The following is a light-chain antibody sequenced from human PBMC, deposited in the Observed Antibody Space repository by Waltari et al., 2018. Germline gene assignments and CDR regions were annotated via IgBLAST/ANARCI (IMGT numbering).Light chain of an antibody. Sequence: DIVMTQTPLSLSVTPGQPAAISCKSDQSLLDKDGKTYLYWYLQKSGQSPQLLIYEVSKRFSGVPDRFSGSGSGTNFTLKISRLEAEDVGVYYCMQSLQLPLTFGGGTKVEIE. CDR2: EVS. J-gene: IGKJ4*01. CDR3: MQSLQLPLT. CDR1: QSLLDKDGKTY. V-gene: IGKV2D-29*02.